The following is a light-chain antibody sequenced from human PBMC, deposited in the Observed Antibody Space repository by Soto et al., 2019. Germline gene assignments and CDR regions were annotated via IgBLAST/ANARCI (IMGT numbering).Light chain of an antibody. Sequence: DIQMTQSPSSLSASVGDRVTITCQASQNINNYLNWYQQKPGKAPKLLIYDVSNLETGVPSRFSGSGSGTEFTLTISSLQPDDSATYYCQQYNRFWTFGQGTKVDIK. CDR3: QQYNRFWT. J-gene: IGKJ1*01. CDR1: QNINNY. CDR2: DVS. V-gene: IGKV1-5*01.